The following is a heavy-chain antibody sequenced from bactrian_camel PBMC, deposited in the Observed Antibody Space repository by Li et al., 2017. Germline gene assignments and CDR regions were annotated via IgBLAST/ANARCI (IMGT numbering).Heavy chain of an antibody. J-gene: IGHJ6*01. Sequence: HVQLVESGGGSVQAGGSLRLSCEVSGITEGTNCIGWFRQAPGKEREGVAAIDSAGATTYTYSVQGRFTISKDNAKNTLYLHLTSLKPEDTAVYYCAAGCRWVHDGSRYLPSKTDFGYWGQGTQVTVS. CDR3: AAGCRWVHDGSRYLPSKTDFGY. D-gene: IGHD6*01. CDR2: IDSAGAT. CDR1: GITEGTNC. V-gene: IGHV3S55*01.